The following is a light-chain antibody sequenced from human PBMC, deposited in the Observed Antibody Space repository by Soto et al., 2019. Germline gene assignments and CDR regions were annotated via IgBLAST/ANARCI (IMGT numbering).Light chain of an antibody. V-gene: IGKV1-5*01. J-gene: IGKJ1*01. CDR1: QSIDNW. CDR2: DAS. CDR3: QQYNSYWT. Sequence: DIQMTQSPSTLSASVGDRVTITCRASQSIDNWLAWYQQKPGRAPKLLIYDASSLESGVPSRFGGSGSGTEFTLTISSLQPDDFATYYCQQYNSYWTFGPGTKVEI.